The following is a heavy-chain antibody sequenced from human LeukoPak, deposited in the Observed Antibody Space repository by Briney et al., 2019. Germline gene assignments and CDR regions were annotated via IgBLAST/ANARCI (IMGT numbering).Heavy chain of an antibody. CDR2: ISSSSSYI. J-gene: IGHJ3*02. Sequence: GGSLRLSCAASGFTFSSYAMHWVRQAPGKGLEWVSSISSSSSYIYYADSVKGRFTISRDNAKNSLYLQMNSLRAEDTAVYYCAREGGDYVGIAFDIWGQGTMVTVSS. CDR1: GFTFSSYA. D-gene: IGHD4-17*01. V-gene: IGHV3-21*01. CDR3: AREGGDYVGIAFDI.